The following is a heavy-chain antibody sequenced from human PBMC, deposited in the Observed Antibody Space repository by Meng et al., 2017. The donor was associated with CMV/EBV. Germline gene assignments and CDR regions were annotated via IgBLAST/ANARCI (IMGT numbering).Heavy chain of an antibody. CDR1: GFTFSSYA. J-gene: IGHJ6*02. CDR2: ISYDGSNK. V-gene: IGHV3-30*04. CDR3: ARFDGGYIRYHYYYYGMDV. D-gene: IGHD1-1*01. Sequence: GESLKISCAASGFTFSSYAMHWVRQAPGQGLEWVAVISYDGSNKYYADSVKGRFTISRDNSKNTLYLQMNSLRAEDTAVYYCARFDGGYIRYHYYYYGMDVWGQGTTVTVSS.